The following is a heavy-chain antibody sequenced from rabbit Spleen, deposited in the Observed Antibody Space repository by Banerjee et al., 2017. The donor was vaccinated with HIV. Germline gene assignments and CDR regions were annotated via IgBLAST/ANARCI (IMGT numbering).Heavy chain of an antibody. Sequence: QEQLEESGGDLVKPEGSLTLTCTASGFSFSSSYWICWVRQAPGKGLEWIACIDAGYRGSTYYASWAKGRFTISKTSSTTVTLQMTSLTAADTATYFCARDTGSSFSSYGMDLWGPGTLVTVS. CDR1: GFSFSSSYW. D-gene: IGHD8-1*01. V-gene: IGHV1S45*01. CDR3: ARDTGSSFSSYGMDL. J-gene: IGHJ6*01. CDR2: IDAGYRGST.